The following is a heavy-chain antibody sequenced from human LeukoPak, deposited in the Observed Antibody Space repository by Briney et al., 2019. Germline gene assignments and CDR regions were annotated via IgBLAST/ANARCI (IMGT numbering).Heavy chain of an antibody. CDR3: ARGSNYVSLYYFAV. V-gene: IGHV4-34*01. Sequence: PETLCLSCAAYGVSLRGYYWSWIRQSPEKGLEWIGEVNHEGDSIYSPSLKSRLTLSVDMSKNQFSLNLRSVTAAGTAVYFCARGSNYVSLYYFAVWGKGTAEIVSS. J-gene: IGHJ6*03. CDR2: VNHEGDS. D-gene: IGHD4-11*01. CDR1: GVSLRGYY.